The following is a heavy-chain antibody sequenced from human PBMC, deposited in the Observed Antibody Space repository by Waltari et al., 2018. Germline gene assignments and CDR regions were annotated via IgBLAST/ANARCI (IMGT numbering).Heavy chain of an antibody. J-gene: IGHJ6*04. Sequence: EVQLVESGGGLVKPGGSLRLSCAASGFTFATYRLNWVRQAPGKGLEWVASINSRSSYIYYADSVKGRFTISRDNAKNSVYLQMNSLRVEDTAVYYCARDSSGWSRDVWGKGTTVTVSS. CDR1: GFTFATYR. CDR3: ARDSSGWSRDV. CDR2: INSRSSYI. D-gene: IGHD6-19*01. V-gene: IGHV3-21*02.